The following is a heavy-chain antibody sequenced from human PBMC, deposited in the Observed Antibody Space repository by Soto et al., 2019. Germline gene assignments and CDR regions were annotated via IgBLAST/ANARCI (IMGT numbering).Heavy chain of an antibody. J-gene: IGHJ6*02. V-gene: IGHV1-69*01. Sequence: QVQLVQSGAEVKKPGSSVKVSCKASGGTFSSSAISLVRQSPGQGLEWMGGIIPIFGTANYAQKFQGRVTITSDESTSTAYRELSSLRSADMAGYSCASGKAVPWLGGMDFWGQATTVTVSS. CDR1: GGTFSSSA. CDR3: ASGKAVPWLGGMDF. CDR2: IIPIFGTA. D-gene: IGHD2-15*01.